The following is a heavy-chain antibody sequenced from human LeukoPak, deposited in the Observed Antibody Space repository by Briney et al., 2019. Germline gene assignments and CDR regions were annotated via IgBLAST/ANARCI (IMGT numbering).Heavy chain of an antibody. Sequence: GASVKVSCKVSGYTLTELSMHWVRQAPGKGLEWMGGFDPEDGETIYAQKFQGRVTMTEDTSTDTAYMELSSLRSEDTAVYYCATYNWNSYYFDYWGQGTLVTVSS. CDR1: GYTLTELS. D-gene: IGHD1-7*01. CDR3: ATYNWNSYYFDY. J-gene: IGHJ4*02. CDR2: FDPEDGET. V-gene: IGHV1-24*01.